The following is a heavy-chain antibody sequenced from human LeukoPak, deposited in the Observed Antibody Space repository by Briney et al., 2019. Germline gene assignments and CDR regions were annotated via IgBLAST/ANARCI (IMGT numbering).Heavy chain of an antibody. Sequence: GGSLRLSCAASAFTFSSYWMSWVRQAPGKGLEWVANIKQDGSEKYYVDSVKGRFTISRDNAKNSLYLQMNSLRAEDTAVYYCARVVDQYIAVAGTFDYWGQGTLVTVSS. J-gene: IGHJ4*02. D-gene: IGHD6-19*01. CDR2: IKQDGSEK. V-gene: IGHV3-7*01. CDR3: ARVVDQYIAVAGTFDY. CDR1: AFTFSSYW.